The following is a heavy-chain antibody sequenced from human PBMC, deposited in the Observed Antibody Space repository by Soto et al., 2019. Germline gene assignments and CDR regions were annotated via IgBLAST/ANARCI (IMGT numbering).Heavy chain of an antibody. D-gene: IGHD3-22*01. CDR2: ISAYNGNT. J-gene: IGHJ3*02. V-gene: IGHV1-18*01. CDR1: GYTFTSYA. Sequence: ASVKVSCKASGYTFTSYAMHWVRQAPGQGLEWMGWISAYNGNTNYAQKLQGRVTMTTDTSTSTANMELSSLRSEDTAVYYCAREPYYYDSSGSTDAFDIWGQGTMVTVSS. CDR3: AREPYYYDSSGSTDAFDI.